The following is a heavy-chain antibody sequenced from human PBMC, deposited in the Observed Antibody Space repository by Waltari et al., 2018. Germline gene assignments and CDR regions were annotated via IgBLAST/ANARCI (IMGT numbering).Heavy chain of an antibody. V-gene: IGHV1-8*01. J-gene: IGHJ6*02. CDR2: MNPNSGDT. Sequence: ATGQGLSWMGWMNPNSGDTAYALKFQGRVTITKNTSINTAYMELSSLRSEDTAVYYCARGGIAAAGTRYYYAMDVWGQGTTVIVSS. D-gene: IGHD6-13*01. CDR3: ARGGIAAAGTRYYYAMDV.